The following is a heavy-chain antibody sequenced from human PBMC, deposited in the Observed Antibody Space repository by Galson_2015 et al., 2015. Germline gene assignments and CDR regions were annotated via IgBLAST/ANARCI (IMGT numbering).Heavy chain of an antibody. J-gene: IGHJ4*02. D-gene: IGHD2-2*01. Sequence: SLRLSCAASGFTFDDYAMHWVRQAPGKGLEWVSGISWNSGSIGYADSVKGRFTISRDNAKNSLYLHMNSLRAEDTALYYCAKGSSSSSTSCYYDYWGQGTLVTVSS. CDR2: ISWNSGSI. CDR1: GFTFDDYA. CDR3: AKGSSSSSTSCYYDY. V-gene: IGHV3-9*01.